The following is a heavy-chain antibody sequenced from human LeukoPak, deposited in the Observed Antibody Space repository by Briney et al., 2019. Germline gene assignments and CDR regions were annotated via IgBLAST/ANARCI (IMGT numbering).Heavy chain of an antibody. CDR3: ARGRDSSGWYVVFDY. Sequence: PSETLSLTCGVSGYSISSDHFWGWIRQPPGKRLEWIGTISHRGSSDYNPSLKSRVTISLNTSKNQFSLNLTSVRAADTAVYYCARGRDSSGWYVVFDYWGQGALVTVSS. CDR1: GYSISSDHF. V-gene: IGHV4-38-2*01. D-gene: IGHD6-13*01. J-gene: IGHJ4*02. CDR2: ISHRGSS.